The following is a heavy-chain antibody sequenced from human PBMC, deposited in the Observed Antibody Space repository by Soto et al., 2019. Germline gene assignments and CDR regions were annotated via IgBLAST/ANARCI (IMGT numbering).Heavy chain of an antibody. V-gene: IGHV3-30-3*01. D-gene: IGHD3-16*01. CDR3: AKDRGDVFYSYGMDV. CDR2: ISHDGSDE. Sequence: QVQLVESGGGVVQPGRSLRLSCAASGFTFRSYPMHWVRQAPGKGLEWVAAISHDGSDEYYADSVKGRFTISRDNYKNKLHLQMNSLRAEDTALYYCAKDRGDVFYSYGMDVWGQGTTVTVS. J-gene: IGHJ6*02. CDR1: GFTFRSYP.